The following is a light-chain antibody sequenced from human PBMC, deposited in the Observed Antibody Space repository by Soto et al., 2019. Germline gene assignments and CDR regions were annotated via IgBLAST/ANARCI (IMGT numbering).Light chain of an antibody. CDR2: DAS. J-gene: IGKJ3*01. Sequence: EIVLTQSQATLPLSPGERATLSCRASQSVSSYLAWYQQKPGQAPRLLIYDASNRSTGIPARCSGSGSGTDFTLTISSLEPEDFAVYYCQNRSSWPPIFTFGPGTKVDIK. CDR1: QSVSSY. CDR3: QNRSSWPPIFT. V-gene: IGKV3-11*01.